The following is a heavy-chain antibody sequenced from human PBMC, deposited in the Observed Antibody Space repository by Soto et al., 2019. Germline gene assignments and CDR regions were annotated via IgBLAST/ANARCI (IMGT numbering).Heavy chain of an antibody. CDR2: ISGSGDST. V-gene: IGHV3-23*01. CDR3: ARGAAVIRAGYYGSGSSDY. D-gene: IGHD3-10*01. CDR1: GFTFSSYA. Sequence: PGGSLRLSCAAPGFTFSSYAMNWVRQAPGKGLEWVSAISGSGDSTYYVDSVKGRFTISRDNSKNTLYLQMNSLRAEDTAVYYCARGAAVIRAGYYGSGSSDYWGQGTLVTVSS. J-gene: IGHJ4*02.